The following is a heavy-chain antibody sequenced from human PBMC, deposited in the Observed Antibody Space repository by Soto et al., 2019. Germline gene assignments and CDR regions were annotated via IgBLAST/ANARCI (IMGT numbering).Heavy chain of an antibody. CDR2: IYHSGST. D-gene: IGHD4-17*01. V-gene: IGHV4-30-2*01. J-gene: IGHJ4*02. Sequence: PSETLSLTCAVSGGSLSSGGYSWSWIRQPPGKGLEWIGYIYHSGSTYYNPSLNSRVTISVDRSKNQFSLKLSSVTAADTAVYYCASGLVTTLHYWGQGTLVTVSS. CDR3: ASGLVTTLHY. CDR1: GGSLSSGGYS.